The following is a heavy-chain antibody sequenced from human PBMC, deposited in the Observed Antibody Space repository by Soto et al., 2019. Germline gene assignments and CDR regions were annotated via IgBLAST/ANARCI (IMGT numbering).Heavy chain of an antibody. D-gene: IGHD1-26*01. J-gene: IGHJ6*02. CDR3: ASGIRWFVAVGGRYGLDV. Sequence: PGGSLRLSCAASGFTFSSYAMHWVRQAPGKGLEWVAVISYDGSNKYYADSVKGRFTISRDNSKNTLYLQMHRLRTQDTAVYYCASGIRWFVAVGGRYGLDVWGQGTTVTSP. CDR1: GFTFSSYA. V-gene: IGHV3-30-3*01. CDR2: ISYDGSNK.